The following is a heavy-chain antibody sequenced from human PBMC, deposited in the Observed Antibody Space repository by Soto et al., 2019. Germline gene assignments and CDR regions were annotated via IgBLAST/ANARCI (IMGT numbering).Heavy chain of an antibody. V-gene: IGHV3-23*01. CDR2: ITGSGDYT. Sequence: GVALGNYVKTCVRRTPGKGLEWVSGITGSGDYTKYADSVKGRFTISRDNAKNTLYLQMNSLRAEDTAVYYCAKDPNGDYIGAFDFWGQGTMVTVSS. J-gene: IGHJ3*01. D-gene: IGHD4-17*01. CDR3: AKDPNGDYIGAFDF. CDR1: GVALGNYV.